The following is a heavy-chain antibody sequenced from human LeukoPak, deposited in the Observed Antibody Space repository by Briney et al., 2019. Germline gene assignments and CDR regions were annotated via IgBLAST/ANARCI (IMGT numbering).Heavy chain of an antibody. CDR2: ISPSDGNT. V-gene: IGHV3-23*01. D-gene: IGHD4-17*01. J-gene: IGHJ4*02. CDR3: AKDSSVPYGITD. Sequence: GGSLRLSCAASGFSFSSYWMHWVRQAPGKGLEWVSAISPSDGNTFYADSVKGRFTISRDNSKNTLSLQMNSLRAEDTALYYCAKDSSVPYGITDWGQGTLVTVSS. CDR1: GFSFSSYW.